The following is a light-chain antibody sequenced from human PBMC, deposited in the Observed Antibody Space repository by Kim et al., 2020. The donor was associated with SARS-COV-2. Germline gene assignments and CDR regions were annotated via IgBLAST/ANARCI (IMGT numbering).Light chain of an antibody. V-gene: IGKV1D-13*01. Sequence: QLTQSPSSLSASVGDRVTITCRASHGISTALVWYQQKPGKAPKLIISDASSLENGVPSRFSGSGSGTDFTLTISNLQPEDFSTSYCKLINKRFGQGKRLEIK. CDR1: HGISTA. J-gene: IGKJ5*01. CDR3: KLINKR. CDR2: DAS.